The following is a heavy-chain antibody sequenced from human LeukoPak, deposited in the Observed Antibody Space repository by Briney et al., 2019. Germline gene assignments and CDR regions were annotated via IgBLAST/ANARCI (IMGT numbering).Heavy chain of an antibody. D-gene: IGHD3-22*01. J-gene: IGHJ4*02. Sequence: PGGPLRLPCAASGFTFSDYYMTWIRQAPGKGLEWVSHITSTGAIIYYADSVKGRFTIASDNAKNPLSLQMNSLRAEDTAVYFCARVLSSGYSPFDYWGQGILVTVSS. CDR2: ITSTGAII. CDR3: ARVLSSGYSPFDY. V-gene: IGHV3-11*01. CDR1: GFTFSDYY.